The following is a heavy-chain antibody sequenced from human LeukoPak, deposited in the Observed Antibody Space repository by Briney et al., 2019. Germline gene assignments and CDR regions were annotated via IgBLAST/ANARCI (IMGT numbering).Heavy chain of an antibody. CDR2: ISYRGNT. J-gene: IGHJ6*03. Sequence: SGPTLVKPTQTLTLTCTFSGFSLNTSGVGVGWIRQPPGKALEWIGSISYRGNTYYNPSLKSRVTISEDTSKNRFSLKLSSVTAADTAVYYCARLKDGSSLFHDYYYYMDVWGKGTTVTVSS. V-gene: IGHV4-39*01. CDR1: GFSLNTSGVG. CDR3: ARLKDGSSLFHDYYYYMDV. D-gene: IGHD6-6*01.